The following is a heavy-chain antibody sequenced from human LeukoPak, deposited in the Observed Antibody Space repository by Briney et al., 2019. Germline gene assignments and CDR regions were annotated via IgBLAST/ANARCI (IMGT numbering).Heavy chain of an antibody. D-gene: IGHD2-8*02. CDR3: ANPGWYWDYYYYYMDV. V-gene: IGHV3-23*01. J-gene: IGHJ6*03. CDR2: ISGSGGST. CDR1: GFTFSSYA. Sequence: GGSLRLSCAASGFTFSSYAMSWVRQAPGKGLEWVSAISGSGGSTYYADSVKGRFTISRDNSRNTLYLQMNSLRAEDTAVYYCANPGWYWDYYYYYMDVWGKGTTVTVSS.